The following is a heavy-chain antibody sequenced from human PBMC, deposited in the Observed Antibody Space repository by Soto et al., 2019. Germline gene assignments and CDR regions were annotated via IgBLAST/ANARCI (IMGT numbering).Heavy chain of an antibody. CDR2: IYWDDDK. CDR1: GFSLSTSKVG. D-gene: IGHD3-16*01. V-gene: IGHV2-5*02. CDR3: AHTYPPAFDI. J-gene: IGHJ3*02. Sequence: QITLTESGPTLVKPTQTLTLTCSFSGFSLSTSKVGVGWIRQPPGKALEWLALIYWDDDKRYSPSLESRLTITKDTPRNQVVLTMANMDPVDTATYYCAHTYPPAFDIWGQGTLVTVAS.